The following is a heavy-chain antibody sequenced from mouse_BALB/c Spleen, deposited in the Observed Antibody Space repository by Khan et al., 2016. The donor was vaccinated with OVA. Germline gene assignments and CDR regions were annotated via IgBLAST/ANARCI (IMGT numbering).Heavy chain of an antibody. D-gene: IGHD2-14*01. CDR3: VRDGAYHRKDDSFAY. CDR2: INPSTDYT. V-gene: IGHV1-4*01. CDR1: GYTFTSYT. Sequence: QVQLQQSGAELARPGASVKMSCKASGYTFTSYTIHWIKKRPGQGLEWIGYINPSTDYTNYNQKFKDKATLTTDKSSTTAYLRLSSLTSDDSAVYNCVRDGAYHRKDDSFAYWGQGTLVTVSA. J-gene: IGHJ3*01.